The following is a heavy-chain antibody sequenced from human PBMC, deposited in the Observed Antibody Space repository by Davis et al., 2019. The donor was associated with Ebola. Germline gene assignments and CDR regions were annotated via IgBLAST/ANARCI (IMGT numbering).Heavy chain of an antibody. V-gene: IGHV3-7*01. CDR3: ARDAGDRAVDY. CDR1: GFTFSSYA. D-gene: IGHD3-10*01. Sequence: GESLKISCAASGFTFSSYAMSWVRQAPGRGLEWVANIKVDGSETYYVDSVKGRFTVSRDNAKNSLYLQMYSLTVEDTAVYYCARDAGDRAVDYWGQGALVTVSS. J-gene: IGHJ4*02. CDR2: IKVDGSET.